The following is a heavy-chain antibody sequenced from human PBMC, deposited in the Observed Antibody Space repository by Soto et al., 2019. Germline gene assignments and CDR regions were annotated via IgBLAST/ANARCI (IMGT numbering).Heavy chain of an antibody. V-gene: IGHV3-33*01. CDR3: ARGSSSWFIIDY. CDR2: IWYDGSNK. Sequence: QVQLVESGGGVVQPGRSLRLSCAASVFTFSSYGMHWVRQAPGKGLEWVAVIWYDGSNKYYADSVKGRFTISRDNSKNTLYLQMNSLRAEDTAVYYCARGSSSWFIIDYWGQGTLVTVSS. J-gene: IGHJ4*02. CDR1: VFTFSSYG. D-gene: IGHD6-13*01.